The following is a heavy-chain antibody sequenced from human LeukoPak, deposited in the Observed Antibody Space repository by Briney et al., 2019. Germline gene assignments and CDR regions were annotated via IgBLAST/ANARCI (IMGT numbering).Heavy chain of an antibody. D-gene: IGHD3-22*01. CDR3: ASGSFGDTSGSFDY. Sequence: SETLSLTCTVSGGSISSYYWSCIRQPPGKGLEWIGYIYYSGSTNYNPSLKSRVTISVDTSKNQFSLKLSSVTAADTAVYYCASGSFGDTSGSFDYWGQGTLVTVSS. V-gene: IGHV4-59*01. CDR1: GGSISSYY. J-gene: IGHJ4*02. CDR2: IYYSGST.